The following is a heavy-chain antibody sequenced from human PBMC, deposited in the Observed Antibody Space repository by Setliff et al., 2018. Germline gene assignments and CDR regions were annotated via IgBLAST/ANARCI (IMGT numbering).Heavy chain of an antibody. CDR1: GGTFSSYA. CDR2: IIPILGIA. V-gene: IGHV1-69*10. Sequence: EASVKVSCKASGGTFSSYAISWVRQAPGQGLEWMGGIIPILGIANYAQKFQGRVTITTDESTSTAYMELSSLRSEDTAVYYCARGGIAVAGISWYFDLWGRGTLVTVSS. J-gene: IGHJ2*01. D-gene: IGHD6-19*01. CDR3: ARGGIAVAGISWYFDL.